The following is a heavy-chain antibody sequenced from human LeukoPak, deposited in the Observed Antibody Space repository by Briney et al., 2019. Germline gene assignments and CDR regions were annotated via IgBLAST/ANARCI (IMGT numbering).Heavy chain of an antibody. CDR3: AKAAQYSSGWYRDYYYYGMDV. V-gene: IGHV3-53*01. J-gene: IGHJ6*02. D-gene: IGHD6-19*01. CDR2: TYTGGNS. Sequence: GGSLRLSCAASGFTVSSTHMVWVRQAPGKGLEWVSVTYTGGNSYYAGSVKGRFIISRDISKNTLYLQMNSLRAEDTAVYYCAKAAQYSSGWYRDYYYYGMDVWGQGTTVTVSS. CDR1: GFTVSSTH.